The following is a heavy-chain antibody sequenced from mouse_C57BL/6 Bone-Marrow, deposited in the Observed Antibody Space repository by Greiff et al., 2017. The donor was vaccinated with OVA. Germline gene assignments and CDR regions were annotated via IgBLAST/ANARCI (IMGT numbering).Heavy chain of an antibody. CDR2: INPNNGGT. J-gene: IGHJ2*01. Sequence: VQLQQSGPELVKPGASVKMSCKASGYTFTDYNMHWVKQSHGKSLEWIGYINPNNGGTSYNQKFKGKATLTVNKSSSTAYMELRSLTSEDSAVYYCARSWDGYSYYFDYWGQGTTLTVSS. V-gene: IGHV1-22*01. D-gene: IGHD2-3*01. CDR3: ARSWDGYSYYFDY. CDR1: GYTFTDYN.